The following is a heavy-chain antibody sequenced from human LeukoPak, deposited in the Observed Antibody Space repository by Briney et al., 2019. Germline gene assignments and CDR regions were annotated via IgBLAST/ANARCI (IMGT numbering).Heavy chain of an antibody. D-gene: IGHD2-8*01. CDR3: ARVWLLVFMDV. CDR1: GGSFSGYY. J-gene: IGHJ6*03. V-gene: IGHV4-34*01. Sequence: SETLSLTCAVYGGSFSGYYWSWVRQPPGKGLEWIGEINHSGSTNYNPSLKSRVTISVDTSKNQFSLKLSSVTAADTAVYYCARVWLLVFMDVWGKGTTVTVSS. CDR2: INHSGST.